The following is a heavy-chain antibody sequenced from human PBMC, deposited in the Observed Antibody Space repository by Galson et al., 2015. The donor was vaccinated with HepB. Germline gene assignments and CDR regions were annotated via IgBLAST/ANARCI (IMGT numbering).Heavy chain of an antibody. CDR2: IIPIFGTA. CDR3: ARTRDYCSSTSCRYKKGRYYYYGMDV. D-gene: IGHD2-2*01. V-gene: IGHV1-69*06. Sequence: SVKVSCKASGGTFSSYAISWVRQAPGQGLEWMGGIIPIFGTANYAQKFQGRVTITADKSTSTAYMELSSLRSEDTAVYYCARTRDYCSSTSCRYKKGRYYYYGMDVWGQGTTVTVSS. CDR1: GGTFSSYA. J-gene: IGHJ6*02.